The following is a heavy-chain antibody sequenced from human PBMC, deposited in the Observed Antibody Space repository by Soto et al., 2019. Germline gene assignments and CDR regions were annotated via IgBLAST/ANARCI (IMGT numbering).Heavy chain of an antibody. CDR2: MFYSGST. D-gene: IGHD3-22*01. V-gene: IGHV4-39*01. CDR3: ARADYYDSYSYYFLPSDFDF. Sequence: PSETLSLTCSVSGGSISSDRYFWAWIRQPPGKGLEWIGGMFYSGSTYYNPSLKSRGTISVDMSVDMSKNRFSLKLNSVSAADTAIYFCARADYYDSYSYYFLPSDFDFWGQGTLVTVSS. J-gene: IGHJ4*02. CDR1: GGSISSDRYF.